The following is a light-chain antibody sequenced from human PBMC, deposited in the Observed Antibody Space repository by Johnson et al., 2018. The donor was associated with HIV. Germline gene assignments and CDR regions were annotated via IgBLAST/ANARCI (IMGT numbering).Light chain of an antibody. V-gene: IGLV1-51*01. J-gene: IGLJ1*01. CDR1: SSNIGNNY. Sequence: SVLTQPPSVSAAPGQNVNISCSGGSSNIGNNYVSWFQHLPGTAPKLLIYDNNKRPSGIPDRFSGSKPGTSATLGITGLQTGDGADYYCGTWDSSLSAYVFGTGTKVTVL. CDR2: DNN. CDR3: GTWDSSLSAYV.